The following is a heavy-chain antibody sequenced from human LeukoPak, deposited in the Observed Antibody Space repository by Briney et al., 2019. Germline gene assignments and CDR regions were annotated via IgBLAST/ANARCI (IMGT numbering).Heavy chain of an antibody. CDR2: IYPGDSDT. V-gene: IGHV5-51*06. D-gene: IGHD3-10*01. CDR3: VRGQRVLDY. Sequence: GESLKISCKGSGYSFATYWIGWVRQMPGKGLGWLGTIYPGDSDTRYSPSFQGQVTISVDKSISTAYLQWSSLRASDTAMYYCVRGQRVLDYWGQGTLVTVSP. CDR1: GYSFATYW. J-gene: IGHJ4*02.